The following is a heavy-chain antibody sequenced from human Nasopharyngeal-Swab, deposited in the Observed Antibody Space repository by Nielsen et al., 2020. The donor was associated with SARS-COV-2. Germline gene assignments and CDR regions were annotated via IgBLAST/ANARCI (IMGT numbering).Heavy chain of an antibody. CDR2: ISSSSSTI. Sequence: VRQAPGKGLEWVSYISSSSSTIYYADSVKGRFTISRDNAKNSLYLQMNSLGAEDTAVYYCARDGGLGYSGYDTLDAFDIWGQGTMVTVSS. CDR3: ARDGGLGYSGYDTLDAFDI. D-gene: IGHD5-12*01. J-gene: IGHJ3*02. V-gene: IGHV3-48*04.